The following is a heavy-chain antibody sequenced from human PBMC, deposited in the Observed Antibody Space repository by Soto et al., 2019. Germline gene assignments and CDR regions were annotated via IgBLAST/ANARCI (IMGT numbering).Heavy chain of an antibody. Sequence: SGPTLVNPTQTLTLTCTFSXXXLSTSGVGVGWIRQPPGKALEWLALIYWNDDKRYSPSLKSRLTXTKDTSKNQVVLTXXNMDPVDTATYYCAHALGDYXXXXGYDYXGXGTLVTVSS. CDR3: AHALGDYXXXXGYDY. V-gene: IGHV2-5*01. D-gene: IGHD3-10*01. CDR2: IYWNDDK. J-gene: IGHJ4*02. CDR1: XXXLSTSGVG.